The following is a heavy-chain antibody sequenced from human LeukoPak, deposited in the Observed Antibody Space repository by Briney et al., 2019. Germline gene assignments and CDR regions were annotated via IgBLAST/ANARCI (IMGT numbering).Heavy chain of an antibody. J-gene: IGHJ5*02. V-gene: IGHV1-69*13. Sequence: GASVKVSCKASGGTFSSYAISWVRQAPGQGLEWMGGIIPIFGTANYAQKFQGRVTITADESTSTAYMELSSLRSEDTAVYYCARAPLAWSRSEYNWFDPWGQGTLVTVSS. CDR3: ARAPLAWSRSEYNWFDP. D-gene: IGHD3-3*01. CDR1: GGTFSSYA. CDR2: IIPIFGTA.